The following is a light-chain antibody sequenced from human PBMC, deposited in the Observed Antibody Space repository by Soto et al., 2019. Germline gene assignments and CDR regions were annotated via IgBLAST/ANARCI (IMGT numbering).Light chain of an antibody. CDR3: QQRSNWIT. V-gene: IGKV3-11*01. CDR1: QSVSSY. CDR2: DAS. Sequence: EIVLTQSPATLSLSPGERATLSCRASQSVSSYLAWYQQKPGQAPRLLIYDASNRATGIPARFSGSGSGTDFTLTISNLEPEDFAVYYCQQRSNWITFGQGTRLEI. J-gene: IGKJ5*01.